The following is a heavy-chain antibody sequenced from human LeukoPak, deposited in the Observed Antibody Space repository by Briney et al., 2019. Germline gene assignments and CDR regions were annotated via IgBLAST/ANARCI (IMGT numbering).Heavy chain of an antibody. CDR3: ARDRIRGTYCSSTSCYTLAY. CDR2: INPNSGGT. Sequence: GASVKVSCKASGYTFTSYYMHWVRQAPGQGVEGRGWINPNSGGTNYAQNFQARVTMPRDTSISTAYMDLSRLRSDDTAVYYCARDRIRGTYCSSTSCYTLAYWGQGTLVTVSS. D-gene: IGHD2-2*02. CDR1: GYTFTSYY. J-gene: IGHJ4*02. V-gene: IGHV1-2*02.